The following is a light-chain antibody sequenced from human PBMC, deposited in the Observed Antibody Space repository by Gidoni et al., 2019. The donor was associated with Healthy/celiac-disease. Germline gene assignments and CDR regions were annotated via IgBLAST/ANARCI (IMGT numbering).Light chain of an antibody. V-gene: IGKV3-20*01. Sequence: EIVFTQSPGTLSFSPGERATLSCRASQSVSSSYSAWYQQKPCQAPRLLIDGASRRATGIPDRCSGSGSRKDFTTISSRLEHEDFAVYYCQEYGSSPKTFGQGTKVEIK. J-gene: IGKJ1*01. CDR2: GAS. CDR3: QEYGSSPKT. CDR1: QSVSSSY.